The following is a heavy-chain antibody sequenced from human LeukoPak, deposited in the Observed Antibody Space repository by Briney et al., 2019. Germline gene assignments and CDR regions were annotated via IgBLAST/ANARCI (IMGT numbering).Heavy chain of an antibody. D-gene: IGHD3-10*01. CDR2: ISSSSSTI. CDR3: ARILYGSGSFFDY. CDR1: GFTFSSYS. Sequence: GGSLRLSCAASGFTFSSYSMNWVRQAPGKGLEWVSYISSSSSTIYYADSVKGRFTISRDNAKNSLYLQMNSLRAEDTAVYYCARILYGSGSFFDYWGQGTLVTVSS. J-gene: IGHJ4*02. V-gene: IGHV3-48*04.